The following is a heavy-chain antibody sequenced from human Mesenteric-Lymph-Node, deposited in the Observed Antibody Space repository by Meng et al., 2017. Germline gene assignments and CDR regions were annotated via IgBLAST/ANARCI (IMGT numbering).Heavy chain of an antibody. Sequence: ASVKVSCKASGYTSTSYYMHWVRQAPGQGLEWMGIINPSGGSTSYAQKFQGRVTITTDESTSTAYMELSSLRSEDTAVYYCAIGGYCSGGSCSFFDYWGQGTLVTVSS. CDR1: GYTSTSYY. V-gene: IGHV1-46*01. CDR3: AIGGYCSGGSCSFFDY. CDR2: INPSGGST. D-gene: IGHD2-15*01. J-gene: IGHJ4*02.